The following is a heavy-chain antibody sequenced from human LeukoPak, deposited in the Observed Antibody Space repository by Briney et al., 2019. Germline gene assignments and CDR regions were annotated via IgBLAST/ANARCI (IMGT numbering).Heavy chain of an antibody. Sequence: GGSLRLSCAASGFTFDDYAMHWARQAPGKGLEWVSGISWNSGSIGYADSVEGRFTISRDNAKNSLYLQMNSLRAEDTALYYCAKDVSTMIVTPDYWGQGTLVTVSS. CDR1: GFTFDDYA. D-gene: IGHD3-22*01. V-gene: IGHV3-9*01. CDR3: AKDVSTMIVTPDY. J-gene: IGHJ4*02. CDR2: ISWNSGSI.